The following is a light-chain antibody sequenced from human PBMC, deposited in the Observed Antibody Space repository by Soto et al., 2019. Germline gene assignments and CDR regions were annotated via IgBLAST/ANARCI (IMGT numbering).Light chain of an antibody. CDR3: QEYNDNWT. V-gene: IGKV1-5*03. Sequence: DIQMTQARSTLSASVGDRVTITCRASQSISSWLAWYQQKPGKAPKLLIYKASTLQSGVPSRFSGSGSGTEFTLAISCLQPDDSATYYCQEYNDNWTFGQGTKVDI. J-gene: IGKJ1*01. CDR1: QSISSW. CDR2: KAS.